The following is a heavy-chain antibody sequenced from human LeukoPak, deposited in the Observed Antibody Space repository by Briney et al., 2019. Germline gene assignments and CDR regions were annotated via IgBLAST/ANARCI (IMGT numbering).Heavy chain of an antibody. CDR3: AKLIYSMIVVVIVDY. D-gene: IGHD3-22*01. Sequence: AGGSLRLSCAASGFTFDDYAMSWVRQAPGKGLEWVSAISGSGGSTYYADSVKGRFTISRDNSKNTLYLQMNSLRAEDTAVYYCAKLIYSMIVVVIVDYWGQGTLVTVSS. V-gene: IGHV3-23*01. CDR2: ISGSGGST. CDR1: GFTFDDYA. J-gene: IGHJ4*02.